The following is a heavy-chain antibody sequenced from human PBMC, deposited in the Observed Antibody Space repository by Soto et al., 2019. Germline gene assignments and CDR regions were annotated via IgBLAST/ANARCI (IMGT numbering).Heavy chain of an antibody. J-gene: IGHJ4*02. CDR3: ARAQEYPGIAAVNFDY. Sequence: ASVEVSCKASGYTFTSYYMHWVLQAPGQGLEWMGIINPSGGSTSYAQKFQGRVTMTRDTSTSTVYMELSSLRSEDTAVYYCARAQEYPGIAAVNFDYWGQGTLVTVSS. CDR2: INPSGGST. V-gene: IGHV1-46*01. D-gene: IGHD6-13*01. CDR1: GYTFTSYY.